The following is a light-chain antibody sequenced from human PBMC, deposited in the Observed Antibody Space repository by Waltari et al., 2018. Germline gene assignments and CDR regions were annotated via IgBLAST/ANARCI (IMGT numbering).Light chain of an antibody. V-gene: IGKV3-15*01. J-gene: IGKJ2*01. Sequence: IVMTQSPATLSVSPGGGVILSCRASQGIGSNVAWYQQKPGQAPRLLIYDASTRATDLPTRFSGSWSGTEFTLIISSLQSEDFAVYYCQQYRDSYSFGQGTKLEMK. CDR2: DAS. CDR3: QQYRDSYS. CDR1: QGIGSN.